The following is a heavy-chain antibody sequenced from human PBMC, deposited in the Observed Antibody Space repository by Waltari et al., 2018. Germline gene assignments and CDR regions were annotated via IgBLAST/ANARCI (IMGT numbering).Heavy chain of an antibody. CDR1: GYSFTSYW. CDR3: ARHKGDYSYGYNY. D-gene: IGHD5-18*01. J-gene: IGHJ4*02. Sequence: EVQLVQSGAEVKKPGESLKISCKGSGYSFTSYWIGWVRQMPGKGLEWMGIIDPGDSETRYSPAFQGQVTISADKSISTAYLQWSSLKASDTAMYYCARHKGDYSYGYNYWGQGTLVTVSS. CDR2: IDPGDSET. V-gene: IGHV5-51*01.